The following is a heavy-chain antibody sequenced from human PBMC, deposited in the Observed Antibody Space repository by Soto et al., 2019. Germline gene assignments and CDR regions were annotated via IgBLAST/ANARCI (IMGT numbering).Heavy chain of an antibody. D-gene: IGHD4-17*01. CDR3: ARNESPVYGDYAPDY. V-gene: IGHV3-30-3*01. CDR2: ISKDGSNK. J-gene: IGHJ4*02. Sequence: GGSLRLSCAASGFTFGGYTMHWVRQAPGKGLEWVALISKDGSNKYYADSVKGRFTISRDNSKNTLYLQVNSLRAEDTAVYYCARNESPVYGDYAPDYWGQGTLVTVSS. CDR1: GFTFGGYT.